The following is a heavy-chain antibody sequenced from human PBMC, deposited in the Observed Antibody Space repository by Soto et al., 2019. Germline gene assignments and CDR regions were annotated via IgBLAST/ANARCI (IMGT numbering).Heavy chain of an antibody. Sequence: ASVKVSFKTSGYTFTGHYIHWVRQAPEQGPEWMGEIGPESGATRYAQKFRGRVTMTRDTSITTVYMELNNLSPDDTAVYYCGRGRSGQIVVFHWGQGTPVTVS. D-gene: IGHD1-26*01. CDR2: IGPESGAT. CDR3: GRGRSGQIVVFH. V-gene: IGHV1-2*02. J-gene: IGHJ4*02. CDR1: GYTFTGHY.